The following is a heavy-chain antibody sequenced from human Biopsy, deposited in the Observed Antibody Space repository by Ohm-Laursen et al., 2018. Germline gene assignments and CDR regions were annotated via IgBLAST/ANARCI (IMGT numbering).Heavy chain of an antibody. Sequence: FPRLSCSASGFRFDDYAMQWVRQAPGKGLEWVSGISWSGGTIGYADSVKGRFTVSRDNAKNSLFLQMNSLRVEDTALYYCVKSAYSSGFWEASDYWGQGTLVTVSS. J-gene: IGHJ4*02. CDR1: GFRFDDYA. D-gene: IGHD6-19*01. CDR3: VKSAYSSGFWEASDY. CDR2: ISWSGGTI. V-gene: IGHV3-9*01.